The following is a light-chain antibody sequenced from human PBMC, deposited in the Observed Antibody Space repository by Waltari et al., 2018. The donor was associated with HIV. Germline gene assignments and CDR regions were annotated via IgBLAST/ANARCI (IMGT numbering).Light chain of an antibody. J-gene: IGKJ1*01. CDR1: QSVFSNSNKKSY. V-gene: IGKV4-1*01. CDR3: QQYYMTPPT. CDR2: WAT. Sequence: DVVMPHSPDALMGSLDERVPIHCKSSQSVFSNSNKKSYLAWYQQRPGQTPNLLVYWATTRVSGVPARFSGSGSGTDFTLTINNLQAEDAAIYYCQQYYMTPPTFGQGTKVEI.